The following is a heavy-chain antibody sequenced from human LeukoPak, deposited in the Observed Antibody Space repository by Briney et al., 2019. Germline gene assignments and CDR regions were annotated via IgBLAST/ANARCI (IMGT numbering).Heavy chain of an antibody. D-gene: IGHD3-10*01. CDR1: GFTFSSYS. CDR2: ISSSSSYI. J-gene: IGHJ4*02. V-gene: IGHV3-21*01. Sequence: GGSLRLSCAASGFTFSSYSMNWVRQAPGKGLEWVSSISSSSSYIYYADSVKGRFTISRDNAKNSLYLQMNSLRAEDTAVYYCARDRSLRLFDCWGQGTLVTVSS. CDR3: ARDRSLRLFDC.